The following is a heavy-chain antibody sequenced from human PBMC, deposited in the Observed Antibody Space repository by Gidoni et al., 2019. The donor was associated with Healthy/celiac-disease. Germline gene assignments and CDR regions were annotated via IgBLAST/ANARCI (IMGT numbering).Heavy chain of an antibody. J-gene: IGHJ6*02. Sequence: QVQLVQSGAEVKKPGASVKVSCKASGYTFTSYYRHWVRQAPGQGLEWMGIINPSGGSTSYAQKFQGRVTMTRDTSTSTVYMELSSLRSEDTAVYYCARASYGDSTFYYYYGMDVWGQGTTVTVSS. CDR3: ARASYGDSTFYYYYGMDV. CDR1: GYTFTSYY. CDR2: INPSGGST. V-gene: IGHV1-46*01. D-gene: IGHD4-17*01.